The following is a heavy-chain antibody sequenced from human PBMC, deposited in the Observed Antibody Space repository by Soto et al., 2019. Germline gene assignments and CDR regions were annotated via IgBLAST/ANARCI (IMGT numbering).Heavy chain of an antibody. V-gene: IGHV4-59*01. Sequence: SETLSLTCTVSGGSISSYYWSWIRQPPGKGLEWIGYIYYSGSTNYNPSLKSRVTISVDTSKNQFSLKLSSVTAADTAVYYCAGDIVKSGYSYGPDYYYYYGMDVWGQGTTVTVSS. J-gene: IGHJ6*02. CDR1: GGSISSYY. D-gene: IGHD5-18*01. CDR3: AGDIVKSGYSYGPDYYYYYGMDV. CDR2: IYYSGST.